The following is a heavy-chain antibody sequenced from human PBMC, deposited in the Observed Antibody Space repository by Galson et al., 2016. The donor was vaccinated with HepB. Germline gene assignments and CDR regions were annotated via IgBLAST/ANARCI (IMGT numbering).Heavy chain of an antibody. CDR1: GYTFTNYG. CDR3: ARGRGGSWIEVITHEWGDYGMGV. CDR2: ISTYNGNT. D-gene: IGHD3-22*01. J-gene: IGHJ6*02. V-gene: IGHV1-18*01. Sequence: SVKVSCKASGYTFTNYGLSWVRQAPGQGLEWMGWISTYNGNTNYAQKLQGRVTMTTDTSTTTAYMELRSLRSDDTAVYYCARGRGGSWIEVITHEWGDYGMGVWGQGTTVTVSS.